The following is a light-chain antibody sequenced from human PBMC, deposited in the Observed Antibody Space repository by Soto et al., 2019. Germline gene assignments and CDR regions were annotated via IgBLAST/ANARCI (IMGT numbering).Light chain of an antibody. V-gene: IGKV3-20*01. J-gene: IGKJ2*01. Sequence: EIVLTQSPGTLSLSPGERATLSCRASQSVSSSYLAWYQHKPGRAPRLLIYGASSRATGIPDRFSGSGSGTDFTLTISRLEPEDFAVYYCQQYGSSPHTFGQGTKLVIK. CDR1: QSVSSSY. CDR2: GAS. CDR3: QQYGSSPHT.